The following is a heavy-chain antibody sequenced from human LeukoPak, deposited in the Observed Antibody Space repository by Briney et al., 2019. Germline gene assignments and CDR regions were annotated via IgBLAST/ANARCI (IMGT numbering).Heavy chain of an antibody. V-gene: IGHV3-23*01. J-gene: IGHJ4*02. CDR2: IGGTNGRT. D-gene: IGHD1-1*01. CDR3: ASLGLERLDY. CDR1: GFTFSSYA. Sequence: GGSLRLSCAASGFTFSSYAMSWVRQAPGKGLEWVSAIGGTNGRTYYADSVKGRFTISRDNSKNTLYLQMNSLRAEDTAVYYCASLGLERLDYWGQGTLVTVSS.